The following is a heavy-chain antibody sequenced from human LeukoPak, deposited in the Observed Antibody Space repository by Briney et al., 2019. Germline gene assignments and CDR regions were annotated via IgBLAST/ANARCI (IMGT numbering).Heavy chain of an antibody. J-gene: IGHJ3*02. V-gene: IGHV4-59*01. CDR3: AGTGVNSWAFDI. Sequence: PSETLSLTCTVSGGSIRSYYWSWIRQPPGKGLEWIGYFYYSGSTNHNPSLKSRVTMSIDTPKNQFSLKLSSVTAADTALYYCAGTGVNSWAFDIWGQGTMVTVSS. CDR1: GGSIRSYY. D-gene: IGHD1-1*01. CDR2: FYYSGST.